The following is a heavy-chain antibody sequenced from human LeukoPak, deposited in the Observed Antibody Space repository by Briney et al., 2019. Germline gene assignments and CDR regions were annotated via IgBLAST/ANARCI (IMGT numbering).Heavy chain of an antibody. V-gene: IGHV3-30*18. CDR1: GFTFSSYG. Sequence: QAGGSLRLSCADSGFTFSSYGMHWVRQAPGKGLEWVAVISYDGSNKYYADSVKGRFTISRDNSKNTLYLQMNSLRAEDTAVYYCAKDIDGAGTLGPWGQGTLVTVSS. CDR2: ISYDGSNK. CDR3: AKDIDGAGTLGP. D-gene: IGHD1-1*01. J-gene: IGHJ5*02.